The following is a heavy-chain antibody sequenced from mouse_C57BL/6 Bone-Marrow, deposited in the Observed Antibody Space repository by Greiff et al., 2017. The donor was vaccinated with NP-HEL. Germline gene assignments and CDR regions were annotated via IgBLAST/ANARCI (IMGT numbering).Heavy chain of an antibody. Sequence: VQLQQSGPELVKPGASVKISCKASGYSFTGYYMNWVKQSPEKSLEWIGEINPSTGGTTYNQKFKAKATLTVDKSSSTAYMQLKSLTSEDSAVYYYARRVRYYGSSYGVYFDYWGQGTTLTVSS. V-gene: IGHV1-42*01. CDR1: GYSFTGYY. J-gene: IGHJ2*01. CDR2: INPSTGGT. CDR3: ARRVRYYGSSYGVYFDY. D-gene: IGHD1-1*01.